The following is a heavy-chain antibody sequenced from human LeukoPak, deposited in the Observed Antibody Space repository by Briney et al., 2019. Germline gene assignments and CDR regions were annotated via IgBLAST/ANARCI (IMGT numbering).Heavy chain of an antibody. CDR1: GFTFSSYA. Sequence: GGSLRLSCAATGFTFSSYAMSWVRQAPGKGLEWVSAISDIGAATNYADSVKGRLTISRDNSKNTLYLQMNSLRAEDTAVYYCAKRSCSGGSCNFDYWGQGTLVTVSS. J-gene: IGHJ4*02. V-gene: IGHV3-23*01. D-gene: IGHD2-15*01. CDR2: ISDIGAAT. CDR3: AKRSCSGGSCNFDY.